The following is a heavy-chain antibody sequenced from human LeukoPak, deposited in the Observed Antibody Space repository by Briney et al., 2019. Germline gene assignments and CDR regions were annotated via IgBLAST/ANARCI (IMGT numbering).Heavy chain of an antibody. J-gene: IGHJ4*02. CDR1: GFTFSSYW. CDR2: INKAGSDK. CDR3: ARHLSGVTGYTYGRGIDY. D-gene: IGHD5-18*01. V-gene: IGHV3-7*01. Sequence: GGSLRLSCAPSGFTFSSYWMSWVRQAPGTGLEWGANINKAGSDKYYVDSVQGRFTISRDNAKKSLYLQMNSLRTEDTAVYFCARHLSGVTGYTYGRGIDYWGQGTLVTVSS.